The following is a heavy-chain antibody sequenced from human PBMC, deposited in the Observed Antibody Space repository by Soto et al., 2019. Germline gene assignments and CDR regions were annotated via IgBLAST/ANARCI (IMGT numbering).Heavy chain of an antibody. V-gene: IGHV3-30*18. CDR3: AKGALNYYDSSGYYD. CDR1: GFTFSSYG. Sequence: QVQLVESGGGVVQPGRSLRLSCAASGFTFSSYGMHWVRQAPGKGLEWVAVISYDGSNKYYADSVKGRFTISRDNSKNTLYLQMNSLRAEDTAVYYCAKGALNYYDSSGYYDWGQGTLVTVSS. J-gene: IGHJ4*02. D-gene: IGHD3-22*01. CDR2: ISYDGSNK.